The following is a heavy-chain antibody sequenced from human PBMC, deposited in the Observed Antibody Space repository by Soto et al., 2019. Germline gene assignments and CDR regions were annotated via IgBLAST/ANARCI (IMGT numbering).Heavy chain of an antibody. D-gene: IGHD6-13*01. J-gene: IGHJ3*01. Sequence: KPSETLSVTCTVSGGSITSSYYWGWIRQPPGKGLEWIGSIYYTGDTYFNPSLKSRDTISVDTSKNQFSLKLSSVTVADTAVYYCASHRPRLAAGVSVWGQGTMVTVS. V-gene: IGHV4-39*01. CDR2: IYYTGDT. CDR1: GGSITSSYY. CDR3: ASHRPRLAAGVSV.